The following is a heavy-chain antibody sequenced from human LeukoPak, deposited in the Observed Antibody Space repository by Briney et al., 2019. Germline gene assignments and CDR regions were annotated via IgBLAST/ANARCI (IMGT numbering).Heavy chain of an antibody. J-gene: IGHJ6*02. D-gene: IGHD4-11*01. CDR1: GFTFSSYA. CDR3: ANTVMDTDYYYYYGMDA. CDR2: ISGSGGST. Sequence: GGSLRLSCAASGFTFSSYAMSWVRQAPGKGLEWVSTISGSGGSTYYADSVKGRFTISRDNSKNTLYLQMNSLRAEDTAVYYCANTVMDTDYYYYYGMDAWGQGTTVTVSS. V-gene: IGHV3-23*01.